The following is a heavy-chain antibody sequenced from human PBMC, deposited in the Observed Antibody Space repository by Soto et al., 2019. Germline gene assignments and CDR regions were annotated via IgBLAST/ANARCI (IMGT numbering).Heavy chain of an antibody. J-gene: IGHJ3*02. Sequence: ASVKVSCKASGYTFATYGISWVRQAPGQGLEWMGWISAYDGNTDYAQNLQGRVTMTTDTSTSTAYMVLRSLRSDDTAVYYCAQRVRSAGVDDFDTWGQGTMVTVSS. CDR2: ISAYDGNT. D-gene: IGHD3-10*01. CDR1: GYTFATYG. V-gene: IGHV1-18*01. CDR3: AQRVRSAGVDDFDT.